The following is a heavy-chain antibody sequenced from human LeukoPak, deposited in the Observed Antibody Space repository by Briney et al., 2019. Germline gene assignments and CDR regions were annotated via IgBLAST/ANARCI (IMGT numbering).Heavy chain of an antibody. V-gene: IGHV4-30-4*08. Sequence: NPSETLSLTCTVSGGSICSGDYYWSWIRQPPGKGLEWIGYIYYSGSTYYNPSLKSRVTISVATSKNQFSLKLSSVTAAETAVYYCASMIQDYYYYYYMDVWGKGTTVTVSS. CDR3: ASMIQDYYYYYYMDV. J-gene: IGHJ6*03. CDR1: GGSICSGDYY. D-gene: IGHD3-16*01. CDR2: IYYSGST.